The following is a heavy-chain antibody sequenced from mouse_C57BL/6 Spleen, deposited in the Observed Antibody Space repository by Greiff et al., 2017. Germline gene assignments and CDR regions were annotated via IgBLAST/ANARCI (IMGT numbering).Heavy chain of an antibody. V-gene: IGHV1-82*01. Sequence: QVQLQQSGPELVKPGASVRISCKASRYAFSSSWMNWVKQRPGKGLEWIGRIYPGDGDTNYNGKFKGKATLTADKSSSTAYMQLSSLTSEDSAVYFCARGTTVVHYFDYWGQGTTLTVSS. D-gene: IGHD1-1*01. CDR1: RYAFSSSW. J-gene: IGHJ2*01. CDR2: IYPGDGDT. CDR3: ARGTTVVHYFDY.